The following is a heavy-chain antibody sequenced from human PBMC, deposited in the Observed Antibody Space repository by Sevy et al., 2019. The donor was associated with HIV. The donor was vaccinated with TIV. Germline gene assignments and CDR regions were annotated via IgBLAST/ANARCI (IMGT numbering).Heavy chain of an antibody. CDR2: IRYSGDP. D-gene: IGHD6-19*01. V-gene: IGHV4-39*01. J-gene: IGHJ4*02. Sequence: SETLSLTCTVSGASISSSGYYWGLIRQPPGKGLEWIASIRYSGDPFYNPSLKSRVTISADTSKNQFSLQLTSVTAADTAIYFCAGPILTYNSGWSYYDYWGQGTVVTVSS. CDR1: GASISSSGYY. CDR3: AGPILTYNSGWSYYDY.